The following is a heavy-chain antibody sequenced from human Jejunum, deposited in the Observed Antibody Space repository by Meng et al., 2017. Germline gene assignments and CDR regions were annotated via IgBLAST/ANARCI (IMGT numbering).Heavy chain of an antibody. CDR2: LYYSGST. J-gene: IGHJ4*01. CDR1: GASISSYY. Sequence: SETLSLTCTVSGASISSYYYHWIRQPPGKGLEWIGSLYYSGSTDYNPSLKSRVTISVDTSKNQFSLRLTSVAAADTAVYYCARASAGYRALLDYWGHGPLVTVSS. V-gene: IGHV4-59*01. CDR3: ARASAGYRALLDY. D-gene: IGHD5-12*01.